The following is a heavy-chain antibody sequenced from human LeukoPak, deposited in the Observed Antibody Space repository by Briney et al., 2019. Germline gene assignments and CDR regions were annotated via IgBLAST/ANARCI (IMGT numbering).Heavy chain of an antibody. CDR2: INHSGST. V-gene: IGHV4-34*01. Sequence: SETLSLTCAVYGGSFSGYYWSWIRQPPGKGLEWIGEINHSGSTNCNPSLKSRVTISVDTSKNQFSLKLSSVTAADTAVYYCARGRGYSYGLGDYWGQGTLVTVSS. D-gene: IGHD5-18*01. CDR3: ARGRGYSYGLGDY. J-gene: IGHJ4*02. CDR1: GGSFSGYY.